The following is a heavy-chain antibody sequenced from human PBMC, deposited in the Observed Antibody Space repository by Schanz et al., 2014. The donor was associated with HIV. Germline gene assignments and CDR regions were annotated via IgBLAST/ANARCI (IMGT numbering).Heavy chain of an antibody. V-gene: IGHV3-30*03. CDR1: GFTFNSYG. Sequence: QVQLAESGGGVVRPGRSLKLSCVGSGFTFNSYGMHWVRQAPGKGLEWVAVTSYDGSRKHFADSVKGRFTISRDNSKNTLYLQMNNLRAEDTAVYGCARQGLRFSFWLDYWGQGTPVTVS. J-gene: IGHJ4*02. D-gene: IGHD4-17*01. CDR3: ARQGLRFSFWLDY. CDR2: TSYDGSRK.